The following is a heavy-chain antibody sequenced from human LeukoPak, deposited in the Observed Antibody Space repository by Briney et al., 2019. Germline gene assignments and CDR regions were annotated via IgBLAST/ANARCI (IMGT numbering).Heavy chain of an antibody. D-gene: IGHD1-26*01. J-gene: IGHJ4*02. Sequence: PSETLSLTCAVYGGPFSGYYWSWIRQPPGKGLEWIGEINHSGSTNYNPSLKSRVTISVDTSKNQFSLKLSSVTAADTAVYYCAGGLVGATGYWGQGTLVTVSS. CDR1: GGPFSGYY. V-gene: IGHV4-34*01. CDR3: AGGLVGATGY. CDR2: INHSGST.